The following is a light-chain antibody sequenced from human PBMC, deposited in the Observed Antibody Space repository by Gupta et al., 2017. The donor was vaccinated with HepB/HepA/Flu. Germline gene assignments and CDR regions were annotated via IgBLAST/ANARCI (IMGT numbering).Light chain of an antibody. Sequence: SYELTQPLSVSVSPGQTANITCSGDGLPNQYVYWYQQKPGQAPVLVIYKDNERPSGIPERFSGSNSGTRVTLTISGVQTEDEADYYCHSAEKSGSYFVFGPGTKVTVL. CDR2: KDN. V-gene: IGLV3-25*03. CDR1: GLPNQY. CDR3: HSAEKSGSYFV. J-gene: IGLJ1*01.